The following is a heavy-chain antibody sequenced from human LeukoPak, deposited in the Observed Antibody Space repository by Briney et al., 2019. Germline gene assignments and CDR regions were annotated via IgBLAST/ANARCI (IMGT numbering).Heavy chain of an antibody. Sequence: GASVKVSCKASGYTFRSYGIGWVRQAPGQGLAWMAWISGYNGNTHYAENLQGRVTLTTDTSTSTVYMELRSLSSDDTAVYYCARDENSSGTGDYWGQGTLVTVSS. CDR2: ISGYNGNT. CDR3: ARDENSSGTGDY. V-gene: IGHV1-18*04. J-gene: IGHJ4*02. CDR1: GYTFRSYG. D-gene: IGHD6-25*01.